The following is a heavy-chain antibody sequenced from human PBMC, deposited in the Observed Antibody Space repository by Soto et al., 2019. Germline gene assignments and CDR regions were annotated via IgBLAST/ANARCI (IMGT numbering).Heavy chain of an antibody. D-gene: IGHD3-22*01. J-gene: IGHJ4*02. CDR2: IVPFFGTA. V-gene: IGHV1-69*06. CDR3: ASLSSTYEISGYFDY. Sequence: QVQLVQSGAEVKKPGSSVKVSCKASGGTFSNSVISWVRQAPGRGLEWMGGIVPFFGTANYALNFQGRVTITADKSTSTVYMDLSNLRSDDTAVYYCASLSSTYEISGYFDYWGQGTLVTLSS. CDR1: GGTFSNSV.